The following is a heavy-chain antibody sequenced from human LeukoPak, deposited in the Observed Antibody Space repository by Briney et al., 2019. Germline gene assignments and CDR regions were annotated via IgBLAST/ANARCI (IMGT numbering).Heavy chain of an antibody. CDR1: VYTFTGYF. D-gene: IGHD4-17*01. J-gene: IGHJ2*01. CDR2: INPNTGGT. CDR3: SREGDYGDYGRLWYFDL. Sequence: GASVKVSCKASVYTFTGYFVHWVRQAPGQGLEWMGWINPNTGGTDYAQKFQGRVTMSRDTSISTAYMELTRLRSDDTAMYYCSREGDYGDYGRLWYFDLWGRGTLVTVSS. V-gene: IGHV1-2*02.